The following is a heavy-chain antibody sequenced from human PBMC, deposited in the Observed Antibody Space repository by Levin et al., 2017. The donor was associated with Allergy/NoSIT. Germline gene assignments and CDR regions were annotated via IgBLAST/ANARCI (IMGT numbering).Heavy chain of an antibody. V-gene: IGHV4-59*01. D-gene: IGHD5-18*01. CDR1: GGSISSYY. J-gene: IGHJ4*02. CDR2: IYYSGST. Sequence: SQTLSLTCTVSGGSISSYYWSWIRQPPGKGLEWIGYIYYSGSTNYNPSLKSRVTISVDTSKNQFSLKLSSVTAADTAVYYCARGYSYGKRFYYFDYWGQGTLVTVSS. CDR3: ARGYSYGKRFYYFDY.